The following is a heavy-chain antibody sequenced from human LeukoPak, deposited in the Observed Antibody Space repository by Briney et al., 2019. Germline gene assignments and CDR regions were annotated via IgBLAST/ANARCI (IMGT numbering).Heavy chain of an antibody. CDR3: AKGGYDYAEYVDY. CDR1: GFTFSNYG. Sequence: GGSLRLSCVASGFTFSNYGMGWVRQAPGKGLEWVSRISFSGVNTYYADSVRGRFTISRDKSKNTLYLQMNSLRAEDTAVYYCAKGGYDYAEYVDYWGQGTPVTVSS. V-gene: IGHV3-23*01. D-gene: IGHD4-17*01. CDR2: ISFSGVNT. J-gene: IGHJ4*02.